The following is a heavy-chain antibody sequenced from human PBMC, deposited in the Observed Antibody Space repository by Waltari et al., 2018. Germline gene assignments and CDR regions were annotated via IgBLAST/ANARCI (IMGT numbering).Heavy chain of an antibody. J-gene: IGHJ2*01. CDR2: ISGSGGST. V-gene: IGHV3-23*01. CDR3: AKRTREAADNYWYFDL. D-gene: IGHD6-13*01. Sequence: EVQLLESGGGLVQPGGSLRLSCAASGFTFSSYAMSWVRQAPGKGLEWVSAISGSGGSTYYADSVKGRFTISRDNSKNTLYLQMNSLRAEDTAVYYCAKRTREAADNYWYFDLWGRGTLVTVSS. CDR1: GFTFSSYA.